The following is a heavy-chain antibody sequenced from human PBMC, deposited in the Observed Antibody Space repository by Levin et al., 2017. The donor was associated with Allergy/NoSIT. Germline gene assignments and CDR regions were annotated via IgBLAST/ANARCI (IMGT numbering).Heavy chain of an antibody. Sequence: GESLKISCAASGFTFSSYAMHWVRQAPGKGLEWVAVISYDGSNKYYADSVKGRFTISRDNSKNTLYLQMNSLRAEDTAVYYCARVRSSGWRYRSSGSSYYFDYWGQGTLVTVSS. D-gene: IGHD6-19*01. CDR3: ARVRSSGWRYRSSGSSYYFDY. V-gene: IGHV3-30*04. CDR2: ISYDGSNK. J-gene: IGHJ4*02. CDR1: GFTFSSYA.